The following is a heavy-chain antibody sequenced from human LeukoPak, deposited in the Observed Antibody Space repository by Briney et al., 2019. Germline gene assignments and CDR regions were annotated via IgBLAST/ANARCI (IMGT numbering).Heavy chain of an antibody. Sequence: PGGPLRLSCATSGFTLSSYGMNWVRQAPGKGLEWVAYIRYDRSNQYYVDSVKGRFTISRDNSKNTLYLQMNSLRLEDTAVYYCVKYGAGSLGDYWGQGTLVTVSS. J-gene: IGHJ4*02. D-gene: IGHD3-10*01. CDR2: IRYDRSNQ. CDR3: VKYGAGSLGDY. V-gene: IGHV3-30*02. CDR1: GFTLSSYG.